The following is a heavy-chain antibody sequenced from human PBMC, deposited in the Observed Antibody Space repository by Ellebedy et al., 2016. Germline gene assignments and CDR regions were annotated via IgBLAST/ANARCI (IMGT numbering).Heavy chain of an antibody. V-gene: IGHV3-7*01. J-gene: IGHJ3*02. CDR1: GFSFSNYW. Sequence: GGSLRLSCAASGFSFSNYWMTWVRQAPGKGLEWVANINLDGTCNDYGDSVKGRFTISRDNAKNSLYLQMNSLRAEDTALYYCTRDPAYSALDIWGRGTMVTVSS. CDR3: TRDPAYSALDI. CDR2: INLDGTCN. D-gene: IGHD2-15*01.